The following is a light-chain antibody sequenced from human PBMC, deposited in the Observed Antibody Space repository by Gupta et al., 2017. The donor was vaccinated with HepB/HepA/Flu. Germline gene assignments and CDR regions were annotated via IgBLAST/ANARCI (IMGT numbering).Light chain of an antibody. CDR1: QSISSNY. V-gene: IGKV3-20*01. J-gene: IGKJ2*04. Sequence: EIVLTQSPGTLSLSPGERATLSCRASQSISSNYLAWYQQKPGQAPRLLIYDASSRSTGIADRFSGSGSGTDFTLTISRLEPEDFAVYYCQQYGSSPCSFGQGTKLEIK. CDR3: QQYGSSPCS. CDR2: DAS.